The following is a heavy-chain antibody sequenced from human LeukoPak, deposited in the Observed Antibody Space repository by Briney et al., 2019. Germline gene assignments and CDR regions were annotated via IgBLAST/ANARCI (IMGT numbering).Heavy chain of an antibody. CDR3: ALTDYYDSSGPNWFDP. V-gene: IGHV2-5*02. Sequence: ESGPTLVKPTQTLTLTCTFSGFSLSTSGVGVGWIRQPPGKALEWLALIYWDDDKRYSPSLKSRLTITKDTSKNQVVLTMTNMDPVDTATYYCALTDYYDSSGPNWFDPWGQGTLVTVSS. CDR1: GFSLSTSGVG. D-gene: IGHD3-22*01. CDR2: IYWDDDK. J-gene: IGHJ5*02.